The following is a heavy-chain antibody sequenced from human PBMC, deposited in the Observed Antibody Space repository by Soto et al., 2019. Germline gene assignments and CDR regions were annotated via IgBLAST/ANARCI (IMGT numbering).Heavy chain of an antibody. CDR1: GASIRNYY. V-gene: IGHV4-4*07. CDR3: ASLGPTVDY. Sequence: SETLSLTCTVSGASIRNYYWNWVRQPAGKGLEWIGRISISGTTNYNPSLKSRVTMSLDTSKNQFSLKLSSMTAADTAVYYCASLGPTVDYWGQGARVTVYS. CDR2: ISISGTT. J-gene: IGHJ4*02. D-gene: IGHD4-4*01.